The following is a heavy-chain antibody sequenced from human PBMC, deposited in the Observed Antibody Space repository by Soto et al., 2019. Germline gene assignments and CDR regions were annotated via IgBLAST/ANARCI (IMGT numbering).Heavy chain of an antibody. V-gene: IGHV4-4*02. J-gene: IGHJ4*02. Sequence: PSETLCVTCAVSGGSISSSNWWSWVRQPPGKGQEWIGEIYHSGSTNYNPSLTSRDTISVDKYKNQISVKLHSVNAADTALYFWARSHSIAVAGTLDYCGQGTLVTVS. CDR2: IYHSGST. D-gene: IGHD6-19*01. CDR1: GGSISSSNW. CDR3: ARSHSIAVAGTLDY.